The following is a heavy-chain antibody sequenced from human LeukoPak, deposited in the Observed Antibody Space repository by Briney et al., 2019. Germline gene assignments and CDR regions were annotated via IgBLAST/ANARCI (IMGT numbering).Heavy chain of an antibody. Sequence: GASVKVSCKASGYTFTGFYMHWVRQAPGQGLEWMGWINPNSGGTKYEQRFQGRVTMTRDTSISTAYMELSSLGSDDTAVYYCARAVSTYCSTTRCYPGEGYWGQGSLVTVSS. J-gene: IGHJ4*02. V-gene: IGHV1-2*02. CDR1: GYTFTGFY. D-gene: IGHD2-2*01. CDR3: ARAVSTYCSTTRCYPGEGY. CDR2: INPNSGGT.